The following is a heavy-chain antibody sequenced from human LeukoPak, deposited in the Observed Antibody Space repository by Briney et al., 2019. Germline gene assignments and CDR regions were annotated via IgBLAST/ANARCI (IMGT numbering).Heavy chain of an antibody. CDR3: TSLLVVPAAMYAFDI. Sequence: PSETLSLTCTVSGGSISSGGYYWSWIRQHPGKGPEWIGYIYYSGSTSYNPSLKSRVTISVDTSKNQFSLKLNSVTTADTAVYYCTSLLVVPAAMYAFDIWGQGTMVTVSS. CDR2: IYYSGST. CDR1: GGSISSGGYY. V-gene: IGHV4-31*03. J-gene: IGHJ3*02. D-gene: IGHD2-2*01.